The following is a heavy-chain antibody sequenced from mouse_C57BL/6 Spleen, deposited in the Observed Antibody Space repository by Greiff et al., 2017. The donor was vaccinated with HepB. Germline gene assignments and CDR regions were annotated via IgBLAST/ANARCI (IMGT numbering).Heavy chain of an antibody. CDR3: ARQETSFYAMDY. V-gene: IGHV1-55*01. CDR2: IYPGSGST. CDR1: GYTFTSYW. Sequence: QVQLQQPGAELVKPGASVKMSCKASGYTFTSYWITWVKQRPGQGLEWIGDIYPGSGSTNYNEKFKSKATLTVDTSSSTANMQLSSLTSEDSAVYYCARQETSFYAMDYWGQGTSVTVSS. J-gene: IGHJ4*01.